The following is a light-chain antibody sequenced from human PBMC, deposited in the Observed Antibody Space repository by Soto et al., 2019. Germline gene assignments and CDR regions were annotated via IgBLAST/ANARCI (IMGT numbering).Light chain of an antibody. CDR3: QQYDNWPRT. CDR2: GAS. Sequence: EIVLTQSPGTLSASPGERATLSCRASQSVGRNLAWYQQKPGQAPRLLIYGASTRATGIPARFSGRGSGTEFTLTMSSLQSEDFAVYYCQQYDNWPRTFGQGTKVDIK. V-gene: IGKV3-15*01. CDR1: QSVGRN. J-gene: IGKJ1*01.